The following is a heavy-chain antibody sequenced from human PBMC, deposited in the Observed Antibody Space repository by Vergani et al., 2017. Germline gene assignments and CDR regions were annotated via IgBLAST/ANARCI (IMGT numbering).Heavy chain of an antibody. CDR1: GFTFSTYW. D-gene: IGHD3-22*01. V-gene: IGHV3-66*01. CDR3: ARYYYDSGIYYSAWYFDL. J-gene: IGHJ2*01. CDR2: IYSGGST. Sequence: EVQLVESGGGLVQPGGSLRLSCAASGFTFSTYWMSWVRQAPGKGLEWVSVIYSGGSTYYADSVKGRFTISRDNSKNTLYLQMNSLRAEDTAVYYCARYYYDSGIYYSAWYFDLWGRGTLVTVSS.